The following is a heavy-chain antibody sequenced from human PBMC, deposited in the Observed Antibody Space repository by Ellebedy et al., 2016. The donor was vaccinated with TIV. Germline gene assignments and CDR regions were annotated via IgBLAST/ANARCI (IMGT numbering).Heavy chain of an antibody. J-gene: IGHJ6*02. CDR2: IIPIFGTA. Sequence: SVKVSXXASGGTFSSYAISWARQAPGQGLEWMGGIIPIFGTANYAQKFQGRVTITADESTSTAYMELSSLRSEDTAVYYCARDQGDEALPANVGYYYGMDVWGQGTTVTVSS. CDR1: GGTFSSYA. D-gene: IGHD4/OR15-4a*01. V-gene: IGHV1-69*13. CDR3: ARDQGDEALPANVGYYYGMDV.